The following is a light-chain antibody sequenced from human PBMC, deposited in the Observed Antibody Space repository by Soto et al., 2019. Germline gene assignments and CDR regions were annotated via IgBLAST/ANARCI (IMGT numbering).Light chain of an antibody. CDR1: QSVSSSY. CDR2: GAS. J-gene: IGKJ5*01. CDR3: QQYGSSPWIT. V-gene: IGKV3-20*01. Sequence: ELVLTQSPGTLSLSPGARATLSCRASQSVSSSYLAWYQQKPGQAPRLLIYGASSRATGIPDRFSGSGSGTDFSLTISRLEPEDFAVYYCQQYGSSPWITFGQGTRLEI.